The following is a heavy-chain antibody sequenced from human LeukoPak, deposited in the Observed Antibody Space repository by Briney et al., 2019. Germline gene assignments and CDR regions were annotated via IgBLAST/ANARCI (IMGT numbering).Heavy chain of an antibody. V-gene: IGHV3-23*01. Sequence: PGGSLRLSCAASGFTFSSHAMSWIRQAPGKGLEWVSAISGSGGSTYYADSVKGRFTISRGNSKNTLYLQMNSLRAEDTAVYYRAKDHHYYDSSCSDYWGQGTLVTVSS. CDR3: AKDHHYYDSSCSDY. J-gene: IGHJ4*02. CDR1: GFTFSSHA. D-gene: IGHD3-22*01. CDR2: ISGSGGST.